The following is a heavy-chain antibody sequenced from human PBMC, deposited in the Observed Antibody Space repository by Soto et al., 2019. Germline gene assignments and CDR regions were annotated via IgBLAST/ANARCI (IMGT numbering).Heavy chain of an antibody. Sequence: PSATLSLTCSVSGDSINNCEYYLAWIRQPPGDGLEGIWHISYTGSTSYNPSLESRISISLDTSRSQFSLKVNSVSAADTAVYYCARDRSNSPDFFDSWGQGTLVT. D-gene: IGHD1-1*01. J-gene: IGHJ4*02. CDR1: GDSINNCEYY. CDR3: ARDRSNSPDFFDS. CDR2: ISYTGST. V-gene: IGHV4-30-4*01.